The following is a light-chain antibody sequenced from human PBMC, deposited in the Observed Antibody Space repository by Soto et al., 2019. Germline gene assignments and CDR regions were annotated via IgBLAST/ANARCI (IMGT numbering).Light chain of an antibody. J-gene: IGKJ1*01. CDR3: QESHSTPHA. Sequence: IQSSQPPSFLSPSVEDRVTSTCRASQGISSSLAWYQQKSGKAPRLLIYGASTLQTGVPSRFNGSGSGTDFTLTISSLQPVDFATYYCQESHSTPHAFGHGSKVDIK. V-gene: IGKV1-39*01. CDR2: GAS. CDR1: QGISSS.